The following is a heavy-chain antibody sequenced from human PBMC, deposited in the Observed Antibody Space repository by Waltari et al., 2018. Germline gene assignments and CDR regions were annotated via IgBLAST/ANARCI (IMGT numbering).Heavy chain of an antibody. V-gene: IGHV1-69*14. J-gene: IGHJ6*02. CDR2: IIPIFGTA. Sequence: QVQLVQSGAEVKKPGSSVKVSCKASGGTFSNYAISWVRQAPGQGLEWMGRIIPIFGTANYAQKFQGRVTITADKSTSTAYMELSSLRSEDTAVYYCARDHTSWDWYYDSSGIEVYYYGMDVWGQGTTVTVSS. D-gene: IGHD3-22*01. CDR1: GGTFSNYA. CDR3: ARDHTSWDWYYDSSGIEVYYYGMDV.